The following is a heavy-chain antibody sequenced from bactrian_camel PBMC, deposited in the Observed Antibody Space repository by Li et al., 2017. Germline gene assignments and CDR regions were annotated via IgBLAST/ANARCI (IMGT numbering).Heavy chain of an antibody. V-gene: IGHV3S53*01. CDR3: AADRALTWLLEADAYHS. D-gene: IGHD1*01. J-gene: IGHJ4*01. CDR1: GHTFNTYC. Sequence: QVQLVESGGGSVQAGGSLGVSCEVSGHTFNTYCVWWFRQAPGKEREEVAAIDSDGSIKYADSVKGRFTISHDYAKNTLSLQMNTLKPEDTAIYYCAADRALTWLLEADAYHSWGQGTQVTVS. CDR2: IDSDGSI.